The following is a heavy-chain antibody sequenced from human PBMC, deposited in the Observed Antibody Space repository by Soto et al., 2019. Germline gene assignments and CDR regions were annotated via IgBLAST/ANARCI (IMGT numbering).Heavy chain of an antibody. J-gene: IGHJ4*02. CDR1: GGSFSGYY. CDR3: ARVITDYGDYPFDY. CDR2: IHHSGST. D-gene: IGHD4-17*01. V-gene: IGHV4-34*01. Sequence: QVQLQQWGAGLLKPSETLSLTCAVYGGSFSGYYWSWIRQPPGKGLEWIGEIHHSGSTNYNPSLKSRVTISVDTSKNQFSLKLSSVTAADTAVYYCARVITDYGDYPFDYWGQGTLVTVSS.